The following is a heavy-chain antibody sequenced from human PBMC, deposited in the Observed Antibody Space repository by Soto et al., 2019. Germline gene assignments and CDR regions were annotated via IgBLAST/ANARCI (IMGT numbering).Heavy chain of an antibody. CDR1: GLPFSGYA. CDR3: ARVGYGVSLGQGFDP. Sequence: QGQLMESGGGVVLPGTSLRLSCAASGLPFSGYAMHWVRQAPGTGLEWVASISHTGTETFYADSVKGRFTISRDDSRKMVFLQMNNLGPADTAVHHCARVGYGVSLGQGFDPWGQGTLVTVSS. J-gene: IGHJ5*02. CDR2: ISHTGTET. D-gene: IGHD3-16*01. V-gene: IGHV3-30-3*01.